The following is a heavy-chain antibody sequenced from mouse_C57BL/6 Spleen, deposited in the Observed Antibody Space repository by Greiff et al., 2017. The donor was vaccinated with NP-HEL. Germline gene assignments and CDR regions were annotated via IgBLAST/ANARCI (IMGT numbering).Heavy chain of an antibody. CDR1: GYTFTSYW. CDR2: IHPNSGST. Sequence: QVQLKQPGAELVKPGASVKLSCKASGYTFTSYWMHWVKQWPGQGLEWIGMIHPNSGSTNYNEKFKSKATLTVDKSSSTAYMQLSSLTSEDSAVYYCASRGAPGAMDYWGQGTSVTVSS. V-gene: IGHV1-64*01. CDR3: ASRGAPGAMDY. D-gene: IGHD3-1*01. J-gene: IGHJ4*01.